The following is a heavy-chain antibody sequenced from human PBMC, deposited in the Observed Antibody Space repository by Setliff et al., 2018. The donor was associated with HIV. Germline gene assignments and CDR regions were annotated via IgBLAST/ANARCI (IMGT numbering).Heavy chain of an antibody. V-gene: IGHV1-69*13. CDR2: IIPVSDTT. J-gene: IGHJ4*02. CDR1: GGTFSSYV. Sequence: SVKVSCKSSGGTFSSYVINWVRQAPGQGLEWMGGIIPVSDTTNYAQKFQGRVTITADASTRTAYMELSSLRSEDTAVYHCVFWAHSGTWPFDYWGQGTLVTVSS. CDR3: VFWAHSGTWPFDY. D-gene: IGHD3-10*01.